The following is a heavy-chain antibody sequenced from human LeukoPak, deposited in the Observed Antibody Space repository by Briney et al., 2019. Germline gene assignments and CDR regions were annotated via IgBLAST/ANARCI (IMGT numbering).Heavy chain of an antibody. J-gene: IGHJ4*02. V-gene: IGHV3-53*04. D-gene: IGHD2-2*01. CDR1: GFNFSSNY. Sequence: GGSLRLSCAASGFNFSSNYMIWVRQARGKGREGVSVIYSGGSTYYADSVKGRFPNPRHNSKNTLYLQMNILRAEDTAVYSCASRGGISYALLPPDYWGQGTLVTVSS. CDR3: ASRGGISYALLPPDY. CDR2: IYSGGST.